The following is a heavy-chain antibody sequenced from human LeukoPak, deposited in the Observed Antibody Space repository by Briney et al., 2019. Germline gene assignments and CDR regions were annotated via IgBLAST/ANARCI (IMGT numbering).Heavy chain of an antibody. CDR3: AKEACGGSCSSDYFDY. CDR2: ISYDGSTK. V-gene: IGHV3-30*18. D-gene: IGHD2-15*01. Sequence: GGSLRLSCAASGVIFSSYGLHWVRQAPGKGLEWVAVISYDGSTKYYADSVKGRLTISRDNSRNTLYLQMNSLRAEDTAVYYCAKEACGGSCSSDYFDYWGQGTLVTVSS. J-gene: IGHJ4*02. CDR1: GVIFSSYG.